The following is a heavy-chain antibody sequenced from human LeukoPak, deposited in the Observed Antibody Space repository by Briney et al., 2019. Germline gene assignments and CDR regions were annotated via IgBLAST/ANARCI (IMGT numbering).Heavy chain of an antibody. CDR2: ISGGGHTT. J-gene: IGHJ4*02. CDR3: AKAALRLGELSYFDY. Sequence: GGSLRLSCAASGFTFRNYGMSWVRQPPGKGLEWVSGISGGGHTTYYGGSVKGRFTISRDNSKNTLYLQMNSLRAEDTAVYYCAKAALRLGELSYFDYWGQGTLVTVSS. CDR1: GFTFRNYG. D-gene: IGHD3-16*02. V-gene: IGHV3-23*01.